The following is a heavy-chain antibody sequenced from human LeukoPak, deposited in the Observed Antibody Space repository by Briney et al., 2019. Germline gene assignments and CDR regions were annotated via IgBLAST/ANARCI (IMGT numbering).Heavy chain of an antibody. CDR1: GFTFSSYA. CDR3: AKPLEKYTYGGNFDY. J-gene: IGHJ4*02. V-gene: IGHV3-23*01. D-gene: IGHD4-23*01. Sequence: GGSLRLSCEASGFTFSSYAMRWVRQAPGKGLAWVSVISSSADSTYYADSVKGRFTISRDNSKNTLFLQMNSLRAEDTAVYYCAKPLEKYTYGGNFDYWGQGILVTVSS. CDR2: ISSSADST.